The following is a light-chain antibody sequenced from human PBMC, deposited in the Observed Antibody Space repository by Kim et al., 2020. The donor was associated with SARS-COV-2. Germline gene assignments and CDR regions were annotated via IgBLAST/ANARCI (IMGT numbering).Light chain of an antibody. CDR3: SSYTSISTYV. J-gene: IGLJ1*01. CDR1: ISDVGRYNY. Sequence: QSALTQPASVSGSPGQSITISCTGTISDVGRYNYVSWYQQHPGKAPKLMIYDVSKRPSGVSNRFSGSKSGNTASLTISGLQAEDEADYYCSSYTSISTYVFGTGTKVTVL. V-gene: IGLV2-14*01. CDR2: DVS.